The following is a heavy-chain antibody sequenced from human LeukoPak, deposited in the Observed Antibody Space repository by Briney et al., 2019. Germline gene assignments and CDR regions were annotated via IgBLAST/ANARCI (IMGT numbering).Heavy chain of an antibody. J-gene: IGHJ4*02. CDR2: INHSGST. CDR3: ARDVTMVRGIDY. Sequence: SETLSLTCAVYGGSFSGYYWSWLRQPPGKGLEWLGEINHSGSTNYNPSLKSRVTISVDTSKNQFSLKLRSVPAADTAVYYCARDVTMVRGIDYWGQGTLLTVSS. D-gene: IGHD3-10*01. CDR1: GGSFSGYY. V-gene: IGHV4-34*01.